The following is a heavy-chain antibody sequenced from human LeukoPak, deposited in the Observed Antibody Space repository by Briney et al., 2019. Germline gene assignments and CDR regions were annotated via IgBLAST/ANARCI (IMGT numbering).Heavy chain of an antibody. Sequence: PSETLSLTCSVSGGSISNYYWSWFRQPAEKGLEWIGRIFPRGISNYNPSLESRVTMSVDTSKTQVSLHLRSVTAADSAVYYCARTSPSGSFDYWGQGTLVTVSS. CDR2: IFPRGIS. CDR1: GGSISNYY. J-gene: IGHJ4*02. D-gene: IGHD1-26*01. CDR3: ARTSPSGSFDY. V-gene: IGHV4-4*07.